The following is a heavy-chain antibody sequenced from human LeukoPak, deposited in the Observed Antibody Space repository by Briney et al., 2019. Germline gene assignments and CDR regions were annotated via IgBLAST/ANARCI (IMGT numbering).Heavy chain of an antibody. CDR2: ISYDGSNK. CDR1: GFTFSSYA. J-gene: IGHJ4*02. V-gene: IGHV3-30-3*01. D-gene: IGHD3-3*01. CDR3: ASSLYDFWSGYYGVFDY. Sequence: LAGGSLRLSCAASGFTFSSYAMHWVRQAPGKGLEWVAVISYDGSNKYYADSVKGRFTISRDNSKNTLYLQMNSLRAEDTAVYYCASSLYDFWSGYYGVFDYWGQGILVTVSS.